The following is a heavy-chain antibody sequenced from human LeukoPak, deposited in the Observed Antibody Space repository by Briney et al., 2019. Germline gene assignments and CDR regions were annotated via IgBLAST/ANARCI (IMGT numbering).Heavy chain of an antibody. CDR1: GDIITGNSIV. Sequence: SQTLSLTCAISGDIITGNSIVWNRIRQSPSRGLEWLGRTYYRTRWYNDYAMSVESRITINPDTSKNQFSLHLKSVTPDDTAIYFCARDIRNGAAFDHWGQGTLVTVSS. CDR3: ARDIRNGAAFDH. CDR2: TYYRTRWYN. D-gene: IGHD1-1*01. J-gene: IGHJ4*02. V-gene: IGHV6-1*01.